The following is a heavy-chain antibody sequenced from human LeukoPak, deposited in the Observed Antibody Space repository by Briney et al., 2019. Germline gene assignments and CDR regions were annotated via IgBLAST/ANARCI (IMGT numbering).Heavy chain of an antibody. CDR3: AAGGGVRNPIDY. CDR1: GFTFDDYA. CDR2: IYSGGST. V-gene: IGHV3-53*01. Sequence: PGRSLRLSCAASGFTFDDYAMHWVRQAPGKGLEWVSVIYSGGSTYYADSVKGRFTISRDNSKNTLYLQINSLRAEDTAVYYCAAGGGVRNPIDYWGQGTLVTVSS. D-gene: IGHD1-14*01. J-gene: IGHJ4*02.